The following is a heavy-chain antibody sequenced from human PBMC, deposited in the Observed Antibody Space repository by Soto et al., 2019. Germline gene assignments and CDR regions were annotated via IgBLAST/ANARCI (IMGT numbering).Heavy chain of an antibody. V-gene: IGHV1-18*01. CDR1: GYTFTSYG. J-gene: IGHJ6*02. D-gene: IGHD2-21*01. CDR3: ARDEGWFAQSGVVISPYYYGMDV. CDR2: ISAYNGNT. Sequence: QVQLVQSGAEVKKPGASVKVSCKASGYTFTSYGISWVRQAPGQGLEWMGWISAYNGNTNYAQKLQGRVTMTTDTSTSTADMELRSLRSDDTAVYYCARDEGWFAQSGVVISPYYYGMDVWGQGTTVTVSS.